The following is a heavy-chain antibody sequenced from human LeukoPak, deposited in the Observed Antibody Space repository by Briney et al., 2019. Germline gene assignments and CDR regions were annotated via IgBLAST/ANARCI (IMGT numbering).Heavy chain of an antibody. CDR2: ISWNSGSI. CDR1: GFTFDDYA. V-gene: IGHV3-9*03. Sequence: PGRSLRLSXAASGFTFDDYAMHWVRQAPGKGLEWVSGISWNSGSIGYADSVKGRFTISRDNAKNSLYLQMNSLRAEDMALYYCARSSGWARDAFDIWGQGTMVTVSS. J-gene: IGHJ3*02. CDR3: ARSSGWARDAFDI. D-gene: IGHD6-19*01.